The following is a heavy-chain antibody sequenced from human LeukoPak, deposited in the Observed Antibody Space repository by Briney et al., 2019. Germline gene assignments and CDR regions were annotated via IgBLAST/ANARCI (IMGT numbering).Heavy chain of an antibody. CDR1: GGSISGYY. CDR3: ARWKGYSSSWFFDY. J-gene: IGHJ4*02. CDR2: INHSGST. Sequence: SETLSLTCAVYGGSISGYYWSWIRQPPGKGLEWIGEINHSGSTNYNPSLKSRVTISVDTSKNQFSLKLSSVTAADTAVYYCARWKGYSSSWFFDYWGQGTLVTVSS. V-gene: IGHV4-34*01. D-gene: IGHD6-13*01.